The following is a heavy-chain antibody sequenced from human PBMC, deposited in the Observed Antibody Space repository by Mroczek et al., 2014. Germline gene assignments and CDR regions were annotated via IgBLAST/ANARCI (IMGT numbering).Heavy chain of an antibody. J-gene: IGHJ5*02. D-gene: IGHD3-10*01. V-gene: IGHV3-30*18. Sequence: SGGGVVQPREVPVRLSCAASGFTFSSYGMHWVRQAPGKGLEWVAVISYDGSNKYYADSVKGRFTISRDNSKNTLYLQMNSLRAEDTAVYYCAKDRWFGERGWFDPWGQGTLVTVSS. CDR2: ISYDGSNK. CDR3: AKDRWFGERGWFDP. CDR1: GFTFSSYG.